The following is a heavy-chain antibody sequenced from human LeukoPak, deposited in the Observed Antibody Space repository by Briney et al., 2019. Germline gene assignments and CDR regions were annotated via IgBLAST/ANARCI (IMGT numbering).Heavy chain of an antibody. CDR1: GFTFSTYS. J-gene: IGHJ4*02. V-gene: IGHV3-21*01. CDR3: ARCSGGSYYHSDDY. D-gene: IGHD2-15*01. CDR2: ISTSSSYI. Sequence: GESLRLSCAASGFTFSTYSMNWVRQAPGKGLEWVSSISTSSSYIFYADSVKGRFTISRDNAKNSLYLQMNSLRAEDTAVYYCARCSGGSYYHSDDYWGQGTLVTVSS.